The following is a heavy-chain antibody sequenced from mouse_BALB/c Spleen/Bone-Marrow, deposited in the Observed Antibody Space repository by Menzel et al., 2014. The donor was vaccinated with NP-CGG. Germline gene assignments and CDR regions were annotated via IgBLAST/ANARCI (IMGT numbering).Heavy chain of an antibody. D-gene: IGHD1-2*01. J-gene: IGHJ4*01. CDR3: ASATTATYYAMGY. V-gene: IGHV14-3*02. CDR2: IDPANGNT. Sequence: DVQLVESGAELVKPGASVKLSCTASGFNIKDTYMHWVKQRPEQGLEWIGRIDPANGNTKYDPKFQGKATITTDTSSNTAYLQVSSLTSEDTAVYYCASATTATYYAMGYWGQGTSVTVSS. CDR1: GFNIKDTY.